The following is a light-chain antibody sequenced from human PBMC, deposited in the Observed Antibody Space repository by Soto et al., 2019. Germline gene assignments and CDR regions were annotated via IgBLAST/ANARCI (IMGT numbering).Light chain of an antibody. J-gene: IGLJ2*01. CDR3: SSFSSISREV. CDR2: EVS. V-gene: IGLV2-14*01. CDR1: SSDVGGYSY. Sequence: QSVLTQPASVSGSPGQSITISCTGTSSDVGGYSYVSWYQQHPGKTPKLMMYEVSNRPSRVSHRFSGSKSGNTASLTISGLQTEYEADYHCSSFSSISREVFGGGTKVTVL.